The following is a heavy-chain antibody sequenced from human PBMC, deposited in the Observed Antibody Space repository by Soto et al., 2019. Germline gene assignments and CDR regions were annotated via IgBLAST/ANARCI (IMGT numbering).Heavy chain of an antibody. Sequence: PSETLSLTCAVYGGSFSGYYWSWIRQPPGKGLEWIGEINHSGSTNYNPSLKSRVTISVDTSKNQFSLKLSSVTAADTAVYYCARVQAPYYDFWSGEMDQPFFDYWGKGTLVTVSS. CDR3: ARVQAPYYDFWSGEMDQPFFDY. V-gene: IGHV4-34*01. CDR2: INHSGST. J-gene: IGHJ4*02. CDR1: GGSFSGYY. D-gene: IGHD3-3*01.